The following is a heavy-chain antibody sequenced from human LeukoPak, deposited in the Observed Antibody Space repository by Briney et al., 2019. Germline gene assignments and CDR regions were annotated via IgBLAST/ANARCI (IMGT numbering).Heavy chain of an antibody. CDR2: IEPSDSYA. D-gene: IGHD3-22*01. Sequence: GESLKISCKGSGYSYTTYWIAWVRQMPGKGLEWMGKIEPSDSYANYSPSFQGHVTISADKSITTAYLQWGSLKASDTAMYYCARDYYDSSGSDAFDIWGQGTMVTVYS. V-gene: IGHV5-10-1*01. CDR3: ARDYYDSSGSDAFDI. CDR1: GYSYTTYW. J-gene: IGHJ3*02.